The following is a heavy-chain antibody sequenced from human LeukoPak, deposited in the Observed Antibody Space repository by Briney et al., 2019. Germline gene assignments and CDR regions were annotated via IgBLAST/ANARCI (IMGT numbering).Heavy chain of an antibody. CDR3: AREGDARPNWFDP. CDR1: GASISGYF. J-gene: IGHJ5*02. Sequence: SETLSLTCTVSGASISGYFWSWIRQPPGEVLEWIGNIYHGGNIKYNPFLKSRVTISVDPSKNQLFLRLNSVTTTDTAVYYCAREGDARPNWFDPWGQGTLVTVSS. D-gene: IGHD6-6*01. V-gene: IGHV4-59*01. CDR2: IYHGGNI.